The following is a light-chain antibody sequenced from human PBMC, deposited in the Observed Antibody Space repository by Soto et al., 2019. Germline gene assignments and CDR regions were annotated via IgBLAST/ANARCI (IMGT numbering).Light chain of an antibody. Sequence: QSALTQPASVSGSPGQSITISCTGTSSDVGSYNLVSWYQQHPGKAPKLMIYEGSKRPSGVSNRFSGSKSGNTASLTISGLQAEDEADYYCSSYAGSSNSYVFGTGTKVTVL. CDR2: EGS. J-gene: IGLJ1*01. CDR1: SSDVGSYNL. V-gene: IGLV2-23*01. CDR3: SSYAGSSNSYV.